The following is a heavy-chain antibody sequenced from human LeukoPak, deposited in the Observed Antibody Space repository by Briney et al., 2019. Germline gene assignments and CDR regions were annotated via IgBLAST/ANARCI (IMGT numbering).Heavy chain of an antibody. J-gene: IGHJ6*03. Sequence: GGSPRLSCAASGFTFSSHWMTWVRQAPGKGLEWVANIKEDGSEKKYVDSVKGRFTISRDNAKNSLYLQMNSLRAEDTAVYYCARVLLYYSYMDVWGKATTVTVS. CDR2: IKEDGSEK. V-gene: IGHV3-7*01. CDR1: GFTFSSHW. CDR3: ARVLLYYSYMDV. D-gene: IGHD2-15*01.